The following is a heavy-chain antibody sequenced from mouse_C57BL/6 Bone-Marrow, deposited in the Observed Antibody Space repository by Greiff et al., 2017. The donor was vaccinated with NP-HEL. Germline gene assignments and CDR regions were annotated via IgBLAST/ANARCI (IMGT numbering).Heavy chain of an antibody. J-gene: IGHJ3*01. CDR3: TSSYYGSSLAWFAY. D-gene: IGHD1-1*01. CDR2: IDPENGDT. Sequence: VQLKQSGAELVRPGASVKLSCTASGFNIKDDYMHWVKQRPEQGLEWIGWIDPENGDTEYASKFQGKATITADTSSNTAYLQLSSLTSEDTAVDYCTSSYYGSSLAWFAYWGQGTLVTVSA. CDR1: GFNIKDDY. V-gene: IGHV14-4*01.